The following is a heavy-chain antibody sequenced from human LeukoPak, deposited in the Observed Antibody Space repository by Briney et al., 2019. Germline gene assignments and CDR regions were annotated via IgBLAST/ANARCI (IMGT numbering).Heavy chain of an antibody. D-gene: IGHD6-13*01. V-gene: IGHV3-23*01. CDR3: AKRGYSSSWCYFDY. Sequence: PGGSLRLSCAASGFSFTNAWMSWVRQAPGKGLEWVSAISGSGGSTYYADSVKGRFTISRDNSKNTLYLQMNSLRAEDTAVYYCAKRGYSSSWCYFDYWGQGTLVTVSS. CDR1: GFSFTNAW. CDR2: ISGSGGST. J-gene: IGHJ4*02.